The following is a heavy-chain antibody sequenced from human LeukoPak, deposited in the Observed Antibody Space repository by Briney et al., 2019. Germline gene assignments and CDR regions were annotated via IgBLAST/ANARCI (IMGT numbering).Heavy chain of an antibody. CDR3: ARDDNGMDV. Sequence: GASVTVSFTASGYTFTVYYMNWVRQAPGQGLEWMGWINPNSGGTNYAQKFQGRVTMTRDTSISTAYMELSRLRSDDTAVYYCARDDNGMDVWGQGTTVTVSS. J-gene: IGHJ6*02. CDR1: GYTFTVYY. CDR2: INPNSGGT. V-gene: IGHV1-2*02. D-gene: IGHD3-22*01.